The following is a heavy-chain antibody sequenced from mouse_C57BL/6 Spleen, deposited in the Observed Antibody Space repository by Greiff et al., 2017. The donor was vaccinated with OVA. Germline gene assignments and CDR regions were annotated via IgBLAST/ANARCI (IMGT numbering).Heavy chain of an antibody. CDR3: ARYYDGYYEGYFDV. CDR2: IDPSDSYT. CDR1: GYTFTSYW. V-gene: IGHV1-50*01. Sequence: QVHVKQPGAELVKPGASVKLSCKASGYTFTSYWMQRVKQRPGQGLEWIGEIDPSDSYTNYNQKFKGKATLTVDTSSSTASMQLSSLTSEDSAVYYCARYYDGYYEGYFDVWGTGTTVTVSS. D-gene: IGHD2-3*01. J-gene: IGHJ1*03.